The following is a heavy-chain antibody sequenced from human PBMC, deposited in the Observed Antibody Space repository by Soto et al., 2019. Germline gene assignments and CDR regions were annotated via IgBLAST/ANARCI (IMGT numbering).Heavy chain of an antibody. D-gene: IGHD3-9*01. V-gene: IGHV3-74*01. CDR2: INSDGGII. CDR1: RFSLSTYW. J-gene: IGHJ4*02. CDR3: ARDLGKYDRHYFDN. Sequence: VQLVESEGGLVQPGGSLRLSCEASRFSLSTYWMYWVRQAPGKGLMWVSRINSDGGIINYADSVKGRFTISRDNAKNTLYLQMNSLRTDDTAVYYCARDLGKYDRHYFDNWGQGTLVTVSS.